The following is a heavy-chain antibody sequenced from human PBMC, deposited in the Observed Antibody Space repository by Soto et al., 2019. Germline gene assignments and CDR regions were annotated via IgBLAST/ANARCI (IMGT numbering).Heavy chain of an antibody. Sequence: QVQLQESGPRLVKPSETLSLTSTVSDDFISSYYWNWIRQPAGEGLEWIGRVSTNGATNYNPSLESRVTMSVDTSKNQFSLKLTSVTAADTAVYFCASADYEILTGSYAMDVWGQGTTVTVSS. D-gene: IGHD3-9*01. CDR2: VSTNGAT. J-gene: IGHJ6*02. CDR1: DDFISSYY. CDR3: ASADYEILTGSYAMDV. V-gene: IGHV4-4*07.